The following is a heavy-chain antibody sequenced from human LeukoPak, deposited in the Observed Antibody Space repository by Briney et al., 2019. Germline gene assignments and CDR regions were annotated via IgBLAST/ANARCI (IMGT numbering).Heavy chain of an antibody. CDR2: ISGSGGST. CDR3: VRGFDY. V-gene: IGHV3-23*01. J-gene: IGHJ4*02. Sequence: GGSLRLSCAASGFTFSSYAMSWVRQAPGKGLEWVSAISGSGGSTYYADSVRGRFTISRDKTKNTLYLQMNSLGAEDTAVYYCVRGFDYWGQGTLVTVSS. CDR1: GFTFSSYA.